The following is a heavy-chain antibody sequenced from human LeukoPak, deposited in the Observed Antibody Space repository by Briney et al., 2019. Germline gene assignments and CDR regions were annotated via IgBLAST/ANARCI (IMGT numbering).Heavy chain of an antibody. Sequence: GGSLRLSCAASGFTFSSYAIRWVRQAPGTGLEWVSSIPGSGGATYYVDSVRGRFSISRDSSKNTVYLQMNSLRDEDTAVYYCARARPWDSSRSYYFGMDVWGHGTTVTVSS. CDR1: GFTFSSYA. V-gene: IGHV3-23*01. CDR3: ARARPWDSSRSYYFGMDV. D-gene: IGHD3-22*01. CDR2: IPGSGGAT. J-gene: IGHJ6*02.